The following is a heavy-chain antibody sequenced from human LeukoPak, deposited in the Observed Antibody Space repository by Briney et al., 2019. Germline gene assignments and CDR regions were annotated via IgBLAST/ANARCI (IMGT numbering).Heavy chain of an antibody. J-gene: IGHJ4*02. CDR1: GGSISSYY. Sequence: SETLSLTCTVSGGSISSYYWSWIRQPPGKGLEWIGYIYYSGSTNYNPSLKSRVTISVDTSKNQFSLKLSSVTAADTAVYYCAREVAVAGTEYYFDYWGQGTLVTVSS. D-gene: IGHD6-19*01. CDR2: IYYSGST. V-gene: IGHV4-59*01. CDR3: AREVAVAGTEYYFDY.